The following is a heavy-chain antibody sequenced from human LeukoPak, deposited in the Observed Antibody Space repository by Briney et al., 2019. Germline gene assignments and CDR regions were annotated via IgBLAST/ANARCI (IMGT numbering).Heavy chain of an antibody. V-gene: IGHV3-30-3*01. Sequence: PGGSLRLSCAASGFTFSSYAMHWVRQAPGKGLEWVAVISYDGSNKYYADSVKGRFTISRDNSKNTLYLQMNSLRAEDTAVYYCARDFEDGYYFDHWGQGTLVTVSS. CDR3: ARDFEDGYYFDH. CDR1: GFTFSSYA. CDR2: ISYDGSNK. D-gene: IGHD2-15*01. J-gene: IGHJ4*02.